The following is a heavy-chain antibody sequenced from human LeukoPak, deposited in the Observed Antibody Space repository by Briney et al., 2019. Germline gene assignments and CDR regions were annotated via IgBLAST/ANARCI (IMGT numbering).Heavy chain of an antibody. CDR1: GGSPSASGDS. Sequence: SETLSLTCTVSGGSPSASGDSSGAIRQPPGKGLEWIGNVYYSGSTYYNPSLKSRVTISGATSKNQFSLKLSSVTAPDEAVYYCTRVDNQNYFSYWGQGTLVTVSS. CDR3: TRVDNQNYFSY. D-gene: IGHD1-1*01. V-gene: IGHV4-39*01. J-gene: IGHJ4*02. CDR2: VYYSGST.